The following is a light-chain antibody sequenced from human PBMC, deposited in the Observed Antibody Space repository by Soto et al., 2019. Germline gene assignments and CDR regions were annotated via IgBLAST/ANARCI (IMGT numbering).Light chain of an antibody. J-gene: IGKJ4*02. CDR3: QQGNSFPLT. Sequence: DIQMTQSPSSVSASVGDRVTVTCRASQAINDWLVGYQQKQGEAPKLLIYDASTLHSGVPSRFSGSASVAELTLTISRLQPEHIAIYYCQQGNSFPLTFGGGTKVEIK. V-gene: IGKV1-12*01. CDR2: DAS. CDR1: QAINDW.